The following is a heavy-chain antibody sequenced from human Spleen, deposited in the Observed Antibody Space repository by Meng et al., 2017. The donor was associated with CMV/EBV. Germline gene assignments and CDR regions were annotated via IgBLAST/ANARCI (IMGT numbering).Heavy chain of an antibody. CDR2: ISSYNANT. CDR1: GYTFTNSD. J-gene: IGHJ6*02. CDR3: ARESRITIFGVVSIYGLDV. D-gene: IGHD3-3*01. V-gene: IGHV1-18*01. Sequence: VSVKVSCKASGYTFTNSDINWVRQAPGQGLEWMGWISSYNANTNYAQNLQGRVTMTIDTATTTAYMELRSLRYDDTAVYYCARESRITIFGVVSIYGLDVWGQGTTVTVSS.